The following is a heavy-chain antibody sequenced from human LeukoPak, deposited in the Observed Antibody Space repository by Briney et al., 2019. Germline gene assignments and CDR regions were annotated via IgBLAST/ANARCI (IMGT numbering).Heavy chain of an antibody. CDR2: IYYSGST. V-gene: IGHV4-59*12. Sequence: ETLSLTCTVSGGSISSYYWSWIRQPPGKGLEWIGYIYYSGSTYYNPSLKSRVTISVDTSKNQFSLKLSSVTAADTAVYYCARSSSWVYYFDYWGQGTPVTVSS. J-gene: IGHJ4*02. D-gene: IGHD6-13*01. CDR3: ARSSSWVYYFDY. CDR1: GGSISSYY.